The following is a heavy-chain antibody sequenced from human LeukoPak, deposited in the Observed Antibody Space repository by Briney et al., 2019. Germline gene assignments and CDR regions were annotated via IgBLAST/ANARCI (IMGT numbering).Heavy chain of an antibody. J-gene: IGHJ6*02. CDR3: PRVWQQVVLFLGAWSIDV. CDR1: GFTFSSYA. CDR2: ISYDGSNK. V-gene: IGHV3-30-3*01. D-gene: IGHD6-13*01. Sequence: PGRSLRLSCAASGFTFSSYAMHWVRQAPGKGLEWVSVISYDGSNKYYADSVKGRFTISRDNSKNTLYLQMNSLRAEDTAVYSWPRVWQQVVLFLGAWSIDVWGQGTTVTVSS.